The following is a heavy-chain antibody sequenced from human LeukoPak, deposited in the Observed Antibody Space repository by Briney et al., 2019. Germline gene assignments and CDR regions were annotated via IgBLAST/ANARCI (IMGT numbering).Heavy chain of an antibody. CDR1: GFTFSRYW. D-gene: IGHD3-10*01. CDR3: AKNGPGLDYFDY. Sequence: GGSLRLSCAASGFTFSRYWMHWVRQAPGKGLVWVARIKSEGSDTTYADSVKGRFTISRDNTKNTLYLQMNSLRAEDTAVYYCAKNGPGLDYFDYWGQGTLVTVSS. J-gene: IGHJ4*02. CDR2: IKSEGSDT. V-gene: IGHV3-74*01.